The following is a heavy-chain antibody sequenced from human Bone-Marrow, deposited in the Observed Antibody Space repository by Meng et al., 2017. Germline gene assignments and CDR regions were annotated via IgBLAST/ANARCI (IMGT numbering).Heavy chain of an antibody. CDR1: GYTFTSYG. CDR3: ARGQGRGYSYGWIDY. D-gene: IGHD5-18*01. Sequence: ASVKISCKASGYTFTSYGISWVRQGPGQGLEGMGWISAYNGNTNYAQKLQGRVTMTTDTSTSTAYMELSSLRSEDTAVYYCARGQGRGYSYGWIDYWGQGTLVTVSS. V-gene: IGHV1-18*01. CDR2: ISAYNGNT. J-gene: IGHJ4*02.